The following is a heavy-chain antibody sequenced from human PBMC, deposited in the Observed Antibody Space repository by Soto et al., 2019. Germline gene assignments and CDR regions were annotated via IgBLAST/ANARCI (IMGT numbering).Heavy chain of an antibody. D-gene: IGHD3-22*01. V-gene: IGHV3-23*01. Sequence: EVQLLESGGGLVQVGGSLRLSCAASGFTFSSYAMSWVRQAPGKGLEWVATISGSGGSTYHAESVKGRFTISRDNSMDTVSLQMNGLRAEDTAVYRCAKDGDIYYESITGRATTAGMAVWGQGTTVTVSS. CDR1: GFTFSSYA. J-gene: IGHJ6*02. CDR2: ISGSGGST. CDR3: AKDGDIYYESITGRATTAGMAV.